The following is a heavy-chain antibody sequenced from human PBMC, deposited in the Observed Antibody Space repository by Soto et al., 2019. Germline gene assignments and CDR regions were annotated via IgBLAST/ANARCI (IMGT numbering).Heavy chain of an antibody. V-gene: IGHV2-26*01. J-gene: IGHJ4*02. CDR3: XXXXXXXIGGYFDY. CDR1: GIPLSDDTMG. CDR2: IFSKDKK. Sequence: QVTLKESGPVLVKPTETLTLTCTVSGIPLSDDTMGVGWIRQAPGKALEWLAHIFSKDKKMYIAESLKTRPSIXXXXXXXXXXXXXXXXXXXXXXXXXXXXXXXXXIGGYFDYWGQGILVTVSS.